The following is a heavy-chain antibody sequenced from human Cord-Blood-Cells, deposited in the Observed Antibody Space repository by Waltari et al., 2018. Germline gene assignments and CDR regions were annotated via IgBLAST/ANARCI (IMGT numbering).Heavy chain of an antibody. CDR1: GFPLSTDY. CDR3: ARVTGTYYFDY. Sequence: AQLAECGGGLLQHGGSLRLFSAVSGFPLSTDYLTCVRQAPGKGLEWVLVIYSGGSTYYAYYVKGRFTISRQNSKNTLYLQMNSLRAEDTAVYYCARVTGTYYFDYWGQGTLVTVSS. J-gene: IGHJ4*02. CDR2: IYSGGST. V-gene: IGHV3-53*04. D-gene: IGHD1-20*01.